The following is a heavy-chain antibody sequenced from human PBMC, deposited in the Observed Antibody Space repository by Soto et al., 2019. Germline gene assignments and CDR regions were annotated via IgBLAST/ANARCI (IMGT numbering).Heavy chain of an antibody. CDR3: ARVRYDRSGFDH. J-gene: IGHJ4*02. Sequence: QVQLQESGPGLVRPSGALSVTCAVSGDSISRSHRWSWVRQSPGKGLEWIGEISHSGITNYNPSLKSRVTISGDKSKNQPSLKLTSVTAADTAVYYCARVRYDRSGFDHWGQGTLVSVSS. V-gene: IGHV4-4*02. CDR1: GDSISRSHR. CDR2: ISHSGIT. D-gene: IGHD3-22*01.